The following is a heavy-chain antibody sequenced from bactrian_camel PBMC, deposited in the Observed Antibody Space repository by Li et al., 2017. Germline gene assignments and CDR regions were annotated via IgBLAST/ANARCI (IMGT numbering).Heavy chain of an antibody. D-gene: IGHD2*01. CDR1: GFTYAADC. J-gene: IGHJ6*01. CDR2: IYTGTDTT. CDR3: AADGRTVLGFCSGSYWDGTEPTS. Sequence: QVQLVESGGGSVEVGGSLTLSCAASGFTYAADCIGWFRQAPGKEREGVAVIYTGTDTTYYADSVKGRFTVSLDNAKNTHDLEMTNLKPDDTGMYYCAADGRTVLGFCSGSYWDGTEPTSRGQGTQVTVS. V-gene: IGHV3S1*01.